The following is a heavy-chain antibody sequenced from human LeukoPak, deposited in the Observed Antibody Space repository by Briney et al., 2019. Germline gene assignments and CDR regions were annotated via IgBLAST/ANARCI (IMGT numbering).Heavy chain of an antibody. Sequence: SVKVSCKASGGTVSSYTISWVRQAPGQGLEWMGGIIPIFGTSNYAQQFQGRVTITADKSTSTAYMELSSLRSEDTAVYYCARAHNYESSGYEGRKKQYYYYYYYMDVWGKGTTVTISS. J-gene: IGHJ6*03. CDR1: GGTVSSYT. CDR3: ARAHNYESSGYEGRKKQYYYYYYYMDV. D-gene: IGHD5-12*01. CDR2: IIPIFGTS. V-gene: IGHV1-69*06.